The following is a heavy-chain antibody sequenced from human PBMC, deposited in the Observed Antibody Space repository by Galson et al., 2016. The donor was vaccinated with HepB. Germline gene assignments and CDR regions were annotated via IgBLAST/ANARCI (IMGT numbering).Heavy chain of an antibody. V-gene: IGHV1-3*01. Sequence: VKVSCKASGYTFTSNAIHWVRQAPGQRLEWLGWVSAADDNTRYSQNFQGRVTFTRDTSAGTVYMELSALRPEDTATYFCARGNTDGWYHDYWGQGTLVIVSS. CDR2: VSAADDNT. CDR3: ARGNTDGWYHDY. CDR1: GYTFTSNA. J-gene: IGHJ4*02. D-gene: IGHD6-19*01.